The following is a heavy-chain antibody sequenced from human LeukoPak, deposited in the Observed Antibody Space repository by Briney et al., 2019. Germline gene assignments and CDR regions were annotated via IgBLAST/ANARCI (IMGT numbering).Heavy chain of an antibody. CDR2: INPNSGGT. CDR1: GYTFTGYY. CDR3: ARDYYYGSGSYSGYYYYYYMDV. Sequence: ASVKVSCKASGYTFTGYYMHWVRQAPGQGLEWMGWINPNSGGTNYAQKFQGRVTMTRDTSISTAYMELSRLRSDDTAVYYRARDYYYGSGSYSGYYYYYYMDVWGKGTTVTVSS. D-gene: IGHD3-10*01. J-gene: IGHJ6*03. V-gene: IGHV1-2*02.